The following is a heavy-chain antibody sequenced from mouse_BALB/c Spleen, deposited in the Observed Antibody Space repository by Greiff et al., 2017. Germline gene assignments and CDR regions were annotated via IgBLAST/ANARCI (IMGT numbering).Heavy chain of an antibody. D-gene: IGHD1-1*01. J-gene: IGHJ1*01. CDR3: AREKGYYGCWYFDD. CDR1: GFTFSSYT. CDR2: ISSGGGST. Sequence: EVQLVESGGGLVKPGGSLKLSCAASGFTFSSYTMSWVRQTPEKRLEWVAYISSGGGSTYYPDTVKGRFTISRDNAKNTLYLQMSSLKSEDTAMYFCAREKGYYGCWYFDDWGPGTTVTVSS. V-gene: IGHV5-12-2*01.